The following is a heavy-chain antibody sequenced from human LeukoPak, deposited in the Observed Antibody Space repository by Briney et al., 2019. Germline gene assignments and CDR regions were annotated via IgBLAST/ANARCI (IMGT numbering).Heavy chain of an antibody. Sequence: GASVKVSCKASGYTFTSYYMHWVRQAPGQGLEWMGIINPSGGSTSYAQKFQGRVTMTRDTSTSTVYMELSSLRSEDTAVYYCARDRRPSIVRAWSPPDYWGQGTLVTVSS. CDR1: GYTFTSYY. V-gene: IGHV1-46*01. CDR2: INPSGGST. CDR3: ARDRRPSIVRAWSPPDY. J-gene: IGHJ4*02. D-gene: IGHD1-26*01.